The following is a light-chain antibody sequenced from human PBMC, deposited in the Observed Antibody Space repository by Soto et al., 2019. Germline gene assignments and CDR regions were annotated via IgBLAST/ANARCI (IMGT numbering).Light chain of an antibody. V-gene: IGLV2-11*01. Sequence: QSVLTQPRSVSGSPGQSVTISCTGTSSDVGGYNYVSWYQQHPGKAPKLMIYDVSKRPSGVPDRFSGSKSGNTASLTISGLQAEDEADYYCCSYAGSYNSYYVVGTGTKLTVL. J-gene: IGLJ1*01. CDR3: CSYAGSYNSYYV. CDR1: SSDVGGYNY. CDR2: DVS.